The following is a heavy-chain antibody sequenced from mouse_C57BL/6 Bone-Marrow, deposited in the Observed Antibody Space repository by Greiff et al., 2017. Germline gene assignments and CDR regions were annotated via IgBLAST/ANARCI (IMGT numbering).Heavy chain of an antibody. CDR1: GYTFTSYG. V-gene: IGHV1-81*01. Sequence: VQLQQSGAELARPGASVKLSCKASGYTFTSYGISWVKQRTGQGLEWIGEIYPRSGNTYYNEKFKGKATLTADKSSSTAYMELRSLTSEDSAVYFCARRGSNWGAWFAYWGQGTLVTVSA. CDR3: ARRGSNWGAWFAY. D-gene: IGHD4-1*01. CDR2: IYPRSGNT. J-gene: IGHJ3*01.